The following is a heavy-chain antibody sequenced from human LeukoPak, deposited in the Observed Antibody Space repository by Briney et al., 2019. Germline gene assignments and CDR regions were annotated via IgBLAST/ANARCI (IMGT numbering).Heavy chain of an antibody. J-gene: IGHJ6*03. CDR1: EFTFSSYG. CDR3: AKDSKYCSSTSCNFYYYFSYMDV. V-gene: IGHV3-30*02. Sequence: PGGSLRLSCAASEFTFSSYGMHWVRKAPGKGLEWVAFIRYDGSNKYYADSVKGRFTVSRDNSKNTLYLQMNSLRAEDMAVYYCAKDSKYCSSTSCNFYYYFSYMDVWGKGTTVTVSS. CDR2: IRYDGSNK. D-gene: IGHD2-2*01.